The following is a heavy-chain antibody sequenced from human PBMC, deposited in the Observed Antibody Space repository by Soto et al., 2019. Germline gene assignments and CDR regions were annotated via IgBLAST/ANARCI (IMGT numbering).Heavy chain of an antibody. CDR2: ISYDGSNK. J-gene: IGHJ6*02. D-gene: IGHD3-22*01. Sequence: GGSLRLSCAASGFTFSSYAMHWVRQAPGKGLEWVAVISYDGSNKYYADSVKGRFTISRDNSKNTLYLQMNSLRAEDTAVYYCARDDYDSSGYENYYYGMDVWGQGTTVTVSS. CDR3: ARDDYDSSGYENYYYGMDV. CDR1: GFTFSSYA. V-gene: IGHV3-30-3*01.